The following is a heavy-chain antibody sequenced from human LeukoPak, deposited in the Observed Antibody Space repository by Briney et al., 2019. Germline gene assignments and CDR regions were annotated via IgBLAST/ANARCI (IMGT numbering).Heavy chain of an antibody. J-gene: IGHJ3*02. V-gene: IGHV4-4*02. CDR2: IYHSGST. Sequence: SETLSLTCAVSGGSISSSNWWSWVRQPPGKGLEWIGEIYHSGSTNYNPSLKSRVTISVDKSKSQFSLKLSSVTAADTAVYYCATVYSSGWYAGDDAFDIWGQGTMVTVSS. D-gene: IGHD6-19*01. CDR3: ATVYSSGWYAGDDAFDI. CDR1: GGSISSSNW.